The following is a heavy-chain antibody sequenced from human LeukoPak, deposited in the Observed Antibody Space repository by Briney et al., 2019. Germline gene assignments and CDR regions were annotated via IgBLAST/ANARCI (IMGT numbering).Heavy chain of an antibody. D-gene: IGHD6-19*01. V-gene: IGHV1-2*02. J-gene: IGHJ5*02. CDR2: INPNSGGT. CDR1: GYTFTSYY. CDR3: AREVAGTEEGNWFDP. Sequence: EASVKVSCKASGYTFTSYYMHWVRQAPGQGLEWMGIINPNSGGTNYAQKFQGRVTMTRDTSISTAYMELSRLRSDDTAVYYCAREVAGTEEGNWFDPWGQGTLVTVSS.